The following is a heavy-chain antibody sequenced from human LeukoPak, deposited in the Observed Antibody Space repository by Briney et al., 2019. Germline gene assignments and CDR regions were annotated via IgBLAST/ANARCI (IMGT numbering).Heavy chain of an antibody. CDR1: GGSISSYY. Sequence: SETLSLTCTVSGGSISSYYWSWIRQPAGKGLEWIGRIYTSGSTNNNHSLKSRVTLSVDTSKNQFSLKLSSVTAADTAVYYCARVLDDSSGYYLDYWGQGTLVTVSS. CDR2: IYTSGST. CDR3: ARVLDDSSGYYLDY. D-gene: IGHD3-22*01. V-gene: IGHV4-4*07. J-gene: IGHJ4*02.